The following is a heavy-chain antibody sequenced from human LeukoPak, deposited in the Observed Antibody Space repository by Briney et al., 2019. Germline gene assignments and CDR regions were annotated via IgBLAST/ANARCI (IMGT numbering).Heavy chain of an antibody. CDR3: VRDRDNWEGRDFDF. V-gene: IGHV3-30*03. CDR2: ISYDGSNK. CDR1: GFTFSSYG. D-gene: IGHD1-1*01. Sequence: LXXSXAXSGFTFSSYGMHWVRQAPGKGLEWVAVISYDGSNKYYADSVKGRFTISRDNSKNTLYLQMNSLRAEDTAVYYCVRDRDNWEGRDFDFWGQGTLVTVSS. J-gene: IGHJ4*02.